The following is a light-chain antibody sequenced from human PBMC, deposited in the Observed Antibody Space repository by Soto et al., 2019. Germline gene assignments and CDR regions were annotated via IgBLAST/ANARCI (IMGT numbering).Light chain of an antibody. J-gene: IGKJ4*01. CDR2: EAS. CDR1: QSITTS. CDR3: QQHANWPLT. V-gene: IGKV3-11*01. Sequence: EIVMTQSPATLSVSPGERITLSCRASQSITTSLAWYQQKPGQAPGLLIYEASTRATGIPARFSGSGSGTDFTLTISSLEPEDFAVYYCQQHANWPLTFGGGTKVEIK.